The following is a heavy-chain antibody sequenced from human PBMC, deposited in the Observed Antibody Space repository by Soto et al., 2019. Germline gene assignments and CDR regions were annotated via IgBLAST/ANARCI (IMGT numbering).Heavy chain of an antibody. CDR3: GRAAGHGGLAYFFDS. CDR1: GGTVNSYA. J-gene: IGHJ4*02. V-gene: IGHV1-69*01. CDR2: IIPIFGTP. D-gene: IGHD6-25*01. Sequence: QVQLVQSGAEVKKPGSSVKVSCKASGGTVNSYAITWVRQAPGQGLEWMGGIIPIFGTPEYAQKFEDRVTITADEATNTAYMELSSVISEDTAVYYCGRAAGHGGLAYFFDSWGQGTLVTVSS.